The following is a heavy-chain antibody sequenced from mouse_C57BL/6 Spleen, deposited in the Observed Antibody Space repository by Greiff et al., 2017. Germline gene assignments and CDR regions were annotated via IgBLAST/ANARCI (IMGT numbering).Heavy chain of an antibody. CDR3: ASSITTVVATEAFDY. J-gene: IGHJ2*01. CDR1: GYTFTDYY. D-gene: IGHD1-1*01. CDR2: INPNNGGT. V-gene: IGHV1-26*01. Sequence: VQLQQSGPELVKPGASVKISCKASGYTFTDYYMNWVKQSHGKSLEWIGDINPNNGGTSYNQKFKGKATLTVDKSSSTAYMELRSLTSEDSAVYYGASSITTVVATEAFDYWGQGTTLTVSS.